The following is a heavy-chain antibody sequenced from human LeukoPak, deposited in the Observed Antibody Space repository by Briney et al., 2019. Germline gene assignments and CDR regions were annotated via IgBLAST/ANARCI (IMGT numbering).Heavy chain of an antibody. CDR2: INPKRGDT. J-gene: IGHJ4*02. Sequence: ASVKVSCKASGYTFINYGITWVRQAPGQGLEWMGWINPKRGDTNYAQKFQGRVTMTRDTSISTAYMELSRLTSDDTAVYYCANRNGGNLPFWDYWGQGTLIIVSS. CDR1: GYTFINYG. D-gene: IGHD5-24*01. CDR3: ANRNGGNLPFWDY. V-gene: IGHV1-2*02.